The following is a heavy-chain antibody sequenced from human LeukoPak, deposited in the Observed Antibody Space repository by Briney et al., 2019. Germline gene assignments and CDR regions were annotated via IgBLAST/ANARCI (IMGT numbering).Heavy chain of an antibody. CDR1: GFTFSSYS. J-gene: IGHJ6*02. V-gene: IGHV3-21*01. CDR3: AREVEYSSPTVYYGMDV. CDR2: ISSRSSYI. Sequence: PGGSLRLSCAASGFTFSSYSMNWVRQAPGKGLEWVSSISSRSSYIYYADSVKGRFTISRDNAKNSLYLQMNSLRAEDTAVYYCAREVEYSSPTVYYGMDVWGQGTTVTVSS. D-gene: IGHD6-6*01.